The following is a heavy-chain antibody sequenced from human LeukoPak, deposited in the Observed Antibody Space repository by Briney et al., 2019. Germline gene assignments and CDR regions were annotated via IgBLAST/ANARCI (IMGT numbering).Heavy chain of an antibody. CDR3: ARASRPYYDFWSGYYGYYGMDV. CDR2: IYYSGST. V-gene: IGHV4-30-4*01. J-gene: IGHJ6*02. Sequence: SETLSLTCTVSGGSISSGDYYWSWIRQPPGKGLEWIGYIYYSGSTYYNPSLKSRVTISVDTSMNQFSLKLSSVTAADTAVYYCARASRPYYDFWSGYYGYYGMDVWGQGTTVTVSS. D-gene: IGHD3-3*01. CDR1: GGSISSGDYY.